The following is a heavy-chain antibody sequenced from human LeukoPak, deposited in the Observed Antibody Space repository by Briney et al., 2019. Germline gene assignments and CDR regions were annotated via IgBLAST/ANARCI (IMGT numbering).Heavy chain of an antibody. Sequence: RAGGSLRLSCAASGFTSDDYGMSWVRQAPGKGLEWVSGINWNGGSTGYADSVKGRFTISRDNAKNSLYLQMNSLRAEDTALYYCARASNYYDSSGYYGYWGQGTLVTVSS. CDR2: INWNGGST. CDR1: GFTSDDYG. CDR3: ARASNYYDSSGYYGY. D-gene: IGHD3-22*01. V-gene: IGHV3-20*04. J-gene: IGHJ4*02.